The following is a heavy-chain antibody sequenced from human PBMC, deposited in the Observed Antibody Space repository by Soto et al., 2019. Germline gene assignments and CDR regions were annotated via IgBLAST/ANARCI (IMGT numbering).Heavy chain of an antibody. Sequence: PSETLSLTCTVSGGSISSYYWSWIRQPPGKGLEWIGYIYYSGSTNYNPSLKSRATISVDTSKNQFSLKLSSVTAADTAVYYCARHGVPLGYSSSWYRPRDLNYWGQGTLVTVSS. J-gene: IGHJ4*02. D-gene: IGHD6-13*01. CDR1: GGSISSYY. CDR3: ARHGVPLGYSSSWYRPRDLNY. CDR2: IYYSGST. V-gene: IGHV4-59*08.